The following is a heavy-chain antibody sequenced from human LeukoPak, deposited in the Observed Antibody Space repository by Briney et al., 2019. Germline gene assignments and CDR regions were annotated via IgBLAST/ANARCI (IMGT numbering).Heavy chain of an antibody. J-gene: IGHJ4*02. CDR1: GFTFSDYS. V-gene: IGHV3-21*01. CDR2: ISSSSSYI. Sequence: GGSLRLSCAASGFTFSDYSMNWVRQAPGKGLEWVSSISSSSSYIYYADSVKGRFTISRDNAKNPLYLQMNSLRAEDTAVYYCARDLTTMIRGPLDYWGQGTLVTVSS. D-gene: IGHD3-10*01. CDR3: ARDLTTMIRGPLDY.